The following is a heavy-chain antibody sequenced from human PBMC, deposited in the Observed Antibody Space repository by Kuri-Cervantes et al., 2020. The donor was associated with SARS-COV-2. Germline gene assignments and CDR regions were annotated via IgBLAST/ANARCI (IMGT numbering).Heavy chain of an antibody. Sequence: SVKVSCKASGGTFSSYTISWVRQAPGQGLEWMGGIIPIFGTANYAQKFQGRVTITADKSTSTAYMELSSLRSEDTAVYYCARDSGDWNPDGFDIWGQGTMVTVSS. CDR1: GGTFSSYT. CDR3: ARDSGDWNPDGFDI. J-gene: IGHJ3*02. D-gene: IGHD1-1*01. V-gene: IGHV1-69*06. CDR2: IIPIFGTA.